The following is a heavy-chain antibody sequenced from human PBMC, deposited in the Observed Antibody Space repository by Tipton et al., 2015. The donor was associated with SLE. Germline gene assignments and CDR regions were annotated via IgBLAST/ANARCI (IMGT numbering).Heavy chain of an antibody. J-gene: IGHJ2*01. CDR2: IYTSGST. CDR3: ARGGSGNFDL. CDR1: GGSVSSGSYY. Sequence: TLSLTCTVSGGSVSSGSYYWSWIRQPAGKGLEWIGRIYTSGSTNYNPSLKSRVTISEDTSKNQFSLKLSSVTAADTAVYYCARGGSGNFDLWGRGTLVTVSS. D-gene: IGHD1-26*01. V-gene: IGHV4-61*02.